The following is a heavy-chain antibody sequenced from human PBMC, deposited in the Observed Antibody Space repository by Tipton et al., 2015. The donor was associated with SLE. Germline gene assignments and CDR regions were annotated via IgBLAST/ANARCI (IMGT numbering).Heavy chain of an antibody. CDR1: GDFFSNYE. CDR3: ARAPNPNVHSGSHLDY. V-gene: IGHV1-69*01. CDR2: IIPIFGTA. J-gene: IGHJ4*02. D-gene: IGHD1-26*01. Sequence: QVQLVQSGAEVKRPGSSVKVSCKASGDFFSNYEINWVRQAPGQGLEWMGGIIPIFGTANYAQKFQGRVTITADEFTSTAYLELSSLRSEDTAVFFCARAPNPNVHSGSHLDYWGQGTLVTVSS.